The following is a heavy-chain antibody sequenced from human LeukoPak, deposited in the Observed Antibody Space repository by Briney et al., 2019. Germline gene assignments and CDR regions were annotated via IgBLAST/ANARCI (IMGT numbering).Heavy chain of an antibody. CDR3: ARVGAAAGNDY. Sequence: GASVKVCFKASGYTFTSYYMHWVRQAPGQGREWMGIINPSGGSTSYAQKFQGRVTMTRDTSTSTVYMELSSLRSEDTAVYYCARVGAAAGNDYWGQGTLVTVSS. CDR1: GYTFTSYY. D-gene: IGHD6-13*01. V-gene: IGHV1-46*01. J-gene: IGHJ4*02. CDR2: INPSGGST.